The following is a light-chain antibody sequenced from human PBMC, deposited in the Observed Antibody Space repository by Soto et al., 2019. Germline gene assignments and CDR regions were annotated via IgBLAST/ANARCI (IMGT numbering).Light chain of an antibody. J-gene: IGLJ2*01. V-gene: IGLV2-23*01. CDR3: CSFAGLTTFIL. CDR2: EDS. Sequence: QSALTQPASVSGSPGQSITISCTGTSSDIGGYHLVSWYQQHPGKAPKLIIYEDSYRPSGVSFRFSGSKSGNTASLTISGLQAEVEADYYCCSFAGLTTFILFGGGTQLTVL. CDR1: SSDIGGYHL.